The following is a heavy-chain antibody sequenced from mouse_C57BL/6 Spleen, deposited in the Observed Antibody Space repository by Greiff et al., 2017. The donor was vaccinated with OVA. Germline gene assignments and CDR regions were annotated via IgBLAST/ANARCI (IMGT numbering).Heavy chain of an antibody. Sequence: QVQLQQPGAELVMPGASVKLSCKASGYTFTSYWMHWVKQRPGQGLEWIGEIDPSDSYTKYTQKFKGKSTLTVDKSSSTAYMQLSSLTSEDSAVYYCARRGDDYDLFAYWGQGTLVTVSA. V-gene: IGHV1-69*01. CDR2: IDPSDSYT. CDR1: GYTFTSYW. CDR3: ARRGDDYDLFAY. J-gene: IGHJ3*01. D-gene: IGHD2-4*01.